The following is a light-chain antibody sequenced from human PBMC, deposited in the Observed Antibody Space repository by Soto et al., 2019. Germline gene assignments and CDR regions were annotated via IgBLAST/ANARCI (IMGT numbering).Light chain of an antibody. V-gene: IGLV1-40*01. CDR3: QSYDSSLSGSEV. CDR1: SSNIGAGYD. CDR2: GNS. Sequence: QSMLTQPPSVSGAPGQRVTISCTGSSSNIGAGYDVHWYQQLPGTAPKLLMYGNSNRPSGVPDRFSGSKSGTSASLAITGLQAEDEADYYCQSYDSSLSGSEVFGTGTKLTVL. J-gene: IGLJ1*01.